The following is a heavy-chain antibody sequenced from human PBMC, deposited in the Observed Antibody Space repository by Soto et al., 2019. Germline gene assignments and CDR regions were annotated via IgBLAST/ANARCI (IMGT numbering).Heavy chain of an antibody. D-gene: IGHD1-1*01. J-gene: IGHJ6*03. CDR2: IWYDGSNK. CDR3: ARAPKQRLVYMDV. Sequence: GGSLRLSCAASGFTFSSYGMHWVRQAPGKGLEWVAVIWYDGSNKYYADSVKGRFTISRDNSKNTLYLQMNSLRAEDTAVYYCARAPKQRLVYMDVWGKGTTVTVSS. V-gene: IGHV3-33*01. CDR1: GFTFSSYG.